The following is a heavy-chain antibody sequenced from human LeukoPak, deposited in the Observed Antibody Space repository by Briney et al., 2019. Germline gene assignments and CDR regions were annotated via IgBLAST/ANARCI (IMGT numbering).Heavy chain of an antibody. CDR1: GGSFSGYY. J-gene: IGHJ4*02. CDR3: ARTFMITFGGVHQPIDY. Sequence: PSETLSLTCAVYGGSFSGYYWSWIRQPPGKGLEWIGEINHSGSTNYNLSLKSRVTISVDTSKNQFSLKLSSVTAADTAVYYCARTFMITFGGVHQPIDYWGQGTLVTVSS. CDR2: INHSGST. D-gene: IGHD3-16*01. V-gene: IGHV4-34*01.